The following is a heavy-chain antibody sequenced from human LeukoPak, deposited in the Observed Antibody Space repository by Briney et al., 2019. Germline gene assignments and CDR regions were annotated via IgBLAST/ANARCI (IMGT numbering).Heavy chain of an antibody. CDR3: AKDRPYDYGDPGDFDY. V-gene: IGHV3-23*01. D-gene: IGHD4-17*01. Sequence: GGSLRLSCAASGFTFSSYAMSWVRQAPGKGLEWVSAISGSGGSTYYADSVRGRFTISRDNSKNTLYLQMNSLRAEDTAVYYCAKDRPYDYGDPGDFDYWGQGTLVTVSS. CDR2: ISGSGGST. CDR1: GFTFSSYA. J-gene: IGHJ4*02.